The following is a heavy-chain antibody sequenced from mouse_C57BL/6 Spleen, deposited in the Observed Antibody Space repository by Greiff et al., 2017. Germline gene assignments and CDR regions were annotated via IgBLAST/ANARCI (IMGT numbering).Heavy chain of an antibody. CDR3: AREGSPAVYFDY. CDR2: INPSNGGN. V-gene: IGHV1-53*01. CDR1: GYTFTSYW. Sequence: QVQLQQPGTELVKPGASVKLSCKASGYTFTSYWMQWVKQRPGQGLEWIGNINPSNGGNNYNEKFKSKATLTVDKSSSTAYMQLSSLTSEDSAVYDCAREGSPAVYFDYWGQGTTLTVSS. J-gene: IGHJ2*01.